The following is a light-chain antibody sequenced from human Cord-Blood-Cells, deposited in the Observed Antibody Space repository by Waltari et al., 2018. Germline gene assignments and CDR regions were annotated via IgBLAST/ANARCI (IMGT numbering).Light chain of an antibody. V-gene: IGKV1-39*01. CDR2: AAS. Sequence: DIQMTQSPSSLSASVGDRVTITCRASQSISSYLNWYQQKPGKAPKLLIYAASSLQSGVPSRFGGSGSGTDFTLTISSLQPEDFATYYCQQSYSTPPFTVGPGTKVDIK. J-gene: IGKJ3*01. CDR3: QQSYSTPPFT. CDR1: QSISSY.